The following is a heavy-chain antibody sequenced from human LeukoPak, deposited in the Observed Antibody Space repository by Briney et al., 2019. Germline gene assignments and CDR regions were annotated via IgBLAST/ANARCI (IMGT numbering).Heavy chain of an antibody. CDR1: GFTFSNFW. J-gene: IGHJ4*02. Sequence: GGSLRLSCATSGFTFSNFWMSWVRQAPGRGLEWVANIHPEGNEKYHVESVKGRFTISRDNTRDLLYLQMNGLRVEDTAVYYCARGDDFSGDHWGQGTLVTVSS. V-gene: IGHV3-7*04. CDR2: IHPEGNEK. D-gene: IGHD1-1*01. CDR3: ARGDDFSGDH.